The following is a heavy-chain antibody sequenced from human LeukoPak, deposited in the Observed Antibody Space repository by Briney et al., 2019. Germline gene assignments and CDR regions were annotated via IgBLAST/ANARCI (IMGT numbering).Heavy chain of an antibody. Sequence: SEALSLTCTVSGGSISSYYWSWIRQPPGKGLEWIGYIYYSGSTNYNPSLKSRVTISVDTSKNQFSLKLSSVTAADTAVYYCARDGGWFDPWGQGTLVTVSS. D-gene: IGHD3-16*01. CDR2: IYYSGST. CDR3: ARDGGWFDP. J-gene: IGHJ5*02. CDR1: GGSISSYY. V-gene: IGHV4-59*01.